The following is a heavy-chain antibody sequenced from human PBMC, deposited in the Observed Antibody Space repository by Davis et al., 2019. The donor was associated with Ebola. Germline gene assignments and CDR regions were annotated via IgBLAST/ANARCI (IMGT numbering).Heavy chain of an antibody. CDR2: ISGSGGST. D-gene: IGHD4-17*01. CDR1: GFTFSSYA. Sequence: PGGSLRLSCAASGFTFSSYAMSWVRQAPGKGLEWVSAISGSGGSTYYADSVKGRFTISRDNSKNTLYLQMNSLRAEDTAVYYCASRTTVTHGFDYWGQGTLVTVSS. CDR3: ASRTTVTHGFDY. V-gene: IGHV3-23*01. J-gene: IGHJ4*02.